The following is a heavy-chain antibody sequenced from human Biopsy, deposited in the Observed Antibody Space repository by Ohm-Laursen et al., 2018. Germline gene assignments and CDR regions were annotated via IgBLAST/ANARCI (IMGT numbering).Heavy chain of an antibody. D-gene: IGHD3-10*01. V-gene: IGHV4-4*07. CDR1: GGYISHYY. CDR2: IYITGET. CDR3: ARAPPLIRGVVESWFDP. Sequence: SETLSLTCTVSGGYISHYYWTWIRQPAGQGLEWIGRIYITGETHYNPSLKSRVTMSVDSSKKQFSLKLKSGTAADTAIYYCARAPPLIRGVVESWFDPWGQGILVTVSS. J-gene: IGHJ5*02.